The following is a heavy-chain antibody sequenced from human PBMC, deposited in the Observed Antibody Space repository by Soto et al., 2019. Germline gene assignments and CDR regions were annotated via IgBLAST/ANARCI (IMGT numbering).Heavy chain of an antibody. J-gene: IGHJ6*02. Sequence: QVQLQESGPGLVKPSQTLSLTCTVSGGSISSGGYYWSWIRQHPGKGLEWIGYIYYSGSTYYNPSLRRRVTTSVDTSKNQFSLKLSSVTAADTAVYYCARDLTDYGDMSYYYYGMDVWGQGTTVTVSS. V-gene: IGHV4-31*03. D-gene: IGHD4-17*01. CDR1: GGSISSGGYY. CDR2: IYYSGST. CDR3: ARDLTDYGDMSYYYYGMDV.